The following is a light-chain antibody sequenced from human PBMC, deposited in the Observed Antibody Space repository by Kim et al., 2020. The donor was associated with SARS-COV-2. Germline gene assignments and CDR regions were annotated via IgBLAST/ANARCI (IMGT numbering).Light chain of an antibody. CDR2: GKN. CDR3: NSRDSSGNHPV. Sequence: LGQTVRITCQGDSLRIYYASWYQQKPGQAPVLVIYGKNNRPSGIPVRFSGSSSGNTASLTITGAQAEDEADYYCNSRDSSGNHPVFGGGTQLTVL. CDR1: SLRIYY. V-gene: IGLV3-19*01. J-gene: IGLJ3*02.